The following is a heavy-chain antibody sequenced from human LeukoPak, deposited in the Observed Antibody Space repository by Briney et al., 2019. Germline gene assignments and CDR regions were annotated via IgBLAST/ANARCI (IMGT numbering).Heavy chain of an antibody. Sequence: PSQTLSLTCTVSGGSISSGSYYWSWIRQPAGKGLEWIGRIYTSGSTNYNPSLKSPVTISVDTSKNQFPLKLSSVTAADTAVYYCAREYQLLLGRFDPWGQGTLVTVSS. J-gene: IGHJ5*02. D-gene: IGHD2-2*01. CDR1: GGSISSGSYY. CDR3: AREYQLLLGRFDP. V-gene: IGHV4-61*02. CDR2: IYTSGST.